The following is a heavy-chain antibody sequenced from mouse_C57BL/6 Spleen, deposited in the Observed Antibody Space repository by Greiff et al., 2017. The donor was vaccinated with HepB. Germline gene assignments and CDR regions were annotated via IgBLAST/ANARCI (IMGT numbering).Heavy chain of an antibody. CDR3: TRDGGYYGNLNWYFDV. V-gene: IGHV5-9-1*02. J-gene: IGHJ1*03. CDR1: GFTFSSYA. Sequence: EVHLVESGEGLVKPGGSLKLSCAASGFTFSSYAMSWVRQTPEKRLEWVAYISSGGDYIYYADTVKGRFTISRDNARNTLYLQMSSLKSEDTAMYYCTRDGGYYGNLNWYFDVWGTGTTVTVSS. D-gene: IGHD2-1*01. CDR2: ISSGGDYI.